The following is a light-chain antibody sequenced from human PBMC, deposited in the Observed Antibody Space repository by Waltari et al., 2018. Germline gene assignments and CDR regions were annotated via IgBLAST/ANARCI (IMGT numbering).Light chain of an antibody. J-gene: IGLJ3*02. CDR3: QTGGHGTWV. V-gene: IGLV4-69*01. Sequence: QLVLTQSPSASASLGASVKLTCTLSSGHSSNVIAWLQQQPKKGPRYLMKVNSDGSHNKGDEIPARFSGSSSVAERYLTISSLQSEDEADYYCQTGGHGTWVFGGGTKLTVL. CDR1: SGHSSNV. CDR2: VNSDGSH.